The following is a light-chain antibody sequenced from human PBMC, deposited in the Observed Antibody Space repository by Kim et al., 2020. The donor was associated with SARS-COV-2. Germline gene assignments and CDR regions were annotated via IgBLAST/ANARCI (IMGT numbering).Light chain of an antibody. J-gene: IGKJ1*01. V-gene: IGKV1-16*01. Sequence: GDRVTISCRASRGGSDYLGWFQQKPGKAPKSLIYAASKLHSGVPSRFSGSGSGTEFTLTISSLQPEDFATYYCQQYQTYLWTFGQGTKVEIK. CDR3: QQYQTYLWT. CDR1: RGGSDY. CDR2: AAS.